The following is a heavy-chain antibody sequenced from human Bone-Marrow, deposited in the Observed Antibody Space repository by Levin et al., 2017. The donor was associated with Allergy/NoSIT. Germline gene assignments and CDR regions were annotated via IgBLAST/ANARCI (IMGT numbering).Heavy chain of an antibody. Sequence: PGGSLRLSCAASGFNIEEYGMHWVRQGPGKGLEWVSGISWNGNSVAYADSVKGRFTISRDNGKKSIYLQMRSLRGEDTALYYCVKDRGDKDHTRGGAGDYNGMDVWGQGTTVAVSS. CDR2: ISWNGNSV. CDR1: GFNIEEYG. D-gene: IGHD1-14*01. J-gene: IGHJ6*02. CDR3: VKDRGDKDHTRGGAGDYNGMDV. V-gene: IGHV3-9*01.